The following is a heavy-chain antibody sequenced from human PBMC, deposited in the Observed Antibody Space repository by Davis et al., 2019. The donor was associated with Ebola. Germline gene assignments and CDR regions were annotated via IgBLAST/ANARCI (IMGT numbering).Heavy chain of an antibody. D-gene: IGHD6-13*01. J-gene: IGHJ3*02. CDR3: ARDGTSIAAAGTMAAFDI. CDR1: GFTFSDYY. CDR2: ISSSSSYT. Sequence: GESLKISCAASGFTFSDYYMSWIRQAPGKGLEWVSYISSSSSYTNYADSVKGRFTISRDNAKNSLYLQMNSLRAEDTAVYYCARDGTSIAAAGTMAAFDIWGQGTMVTVSS. V-gene: IGHV3-11*06.